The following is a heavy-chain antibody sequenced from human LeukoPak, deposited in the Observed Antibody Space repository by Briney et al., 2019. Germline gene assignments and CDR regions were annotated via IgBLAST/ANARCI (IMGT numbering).Heavy chain of an antibody. D-gene: IGHD3-22*01. CDR2: ISGSGGST. Sequence: GGSLRLSCAASGFTFSSYAMSWVRQAPGKGLEWVSAISGSGGSTYYADSVKGRFTISRDNSKSTLYLQMNSLRAEDTAVYYCAKWYGLSGAYYYDSSGYFFDYWGQGTLVAVSS. CDR1: GFTFSSYA. V-gene: IGHV3-23*01. CDR3: AKWYGLSGAYYYDSSGYFFDY. J-gene: IGHJ4*02.